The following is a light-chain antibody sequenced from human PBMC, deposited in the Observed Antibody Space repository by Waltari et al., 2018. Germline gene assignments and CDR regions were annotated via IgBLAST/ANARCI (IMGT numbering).Light chain of an antibody. V-gene: IGKV4-1*01. Sequence: DIVMTQFPHSLAMSLGARATINCNSSQTVLYSSNDKDYLAWYQQQPGQPPKLLIYWASNRDSGVPDRFRGSGSETEFTLTISSLQAEDVAVYYCQQYYGSPLTFGGGTKVEVK. CDR2: WAS. CDR3: QQYYGSPLT. J-gene: IGKJ4*01. CDR1: QTVLYSSNDKDY.